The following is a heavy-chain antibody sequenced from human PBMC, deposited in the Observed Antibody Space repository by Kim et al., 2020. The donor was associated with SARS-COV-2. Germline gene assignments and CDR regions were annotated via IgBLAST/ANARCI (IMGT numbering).Heavy chain of an antibody. V-gene: IGHV1-69*13. Sequence: SVKVSCKASGGTFSSYAISWVRQAPGQGLEWMGGIIPIFGTANYAQKFQGRVTITADESTSTAYMELSSLRSEDTAVYYCARDISSRSSRGGNWFDPWGQGTLVTVSS. CDR3: ARDISSRSSRGGNWFDP. CDR1: GGTFSSYA. CDR2: IIPIFGTA. J-gene: IGHJ5*02. D-gene: IGHD6-13*01.